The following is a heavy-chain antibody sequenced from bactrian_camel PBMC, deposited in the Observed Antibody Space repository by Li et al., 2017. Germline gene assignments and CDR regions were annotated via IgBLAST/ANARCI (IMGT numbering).Heavy chain of an antibody. D-gene: IGHD1*01. J-gene: IGHJ4*01. CDR2: ISTDAGTT. CDR3: AADHSAGCLWLRVPGKYNY. Sequence: HVQLVESGGGSVQAGGSLRLSCAVSVFEHGSYCMGWFRQVPGQGREEVAVISTDAGTTYYADSVKGRFTISRDNAKNTLYLQMNSLKPEDTAMYYCAADHSAGCLWLRVPGKYNYWGQGTQVTVSS. CDR1: VFEHGSYC. V-gene: IGHV3S1*01.